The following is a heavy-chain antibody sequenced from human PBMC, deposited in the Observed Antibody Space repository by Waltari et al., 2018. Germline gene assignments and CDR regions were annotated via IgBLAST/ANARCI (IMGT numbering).Heavy chain of an antibody. CDR1: GYTFTGYY. V-gene: IGHV1-2*06. CDR3: ARGGSSSWKDYNWFDP. D-gene: IGHD6-13*01. CDR2: INPNSGGT. Sequence: QVQLVQSGAEVKKPGASVKVSCKASGYTFTGYYMHWVRQAPGQGLEWMGRINPNSGGTNYAQKFQGRVTRTSDTSISTAYMELSRLRSDDTAVYYCARGGSSSWKDYNWFDPWGQGTLVTVSS. J-gene: IGHJ5*02.